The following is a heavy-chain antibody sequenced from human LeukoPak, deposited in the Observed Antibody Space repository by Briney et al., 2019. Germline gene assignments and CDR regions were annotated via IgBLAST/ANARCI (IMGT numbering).Heavy chain of an antibody. J-gene: IGHJ4*02. CDR2: INPNGGGT. CDR3: ARDKGPRWEDY. D-gene: IGHD1-26*01. V-gene: IGHV1-2*02. CDR1: GYIFSDYY. Sequence: ASVKVSCKASGYIFSDYYMHWVRQAPGQGLEWMGWINPNGGGTNYAQKFKGRVTMTRDRSISTVHMDLSRLTYDDTAVYYCARDKGPRWEDYWGQGTLATVSS.